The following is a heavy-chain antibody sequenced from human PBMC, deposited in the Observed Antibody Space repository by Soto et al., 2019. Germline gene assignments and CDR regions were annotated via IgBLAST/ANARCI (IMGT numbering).Heavy chain of an antibody. J-gene: IGHJ4*02. CDR1: GGSIDAYF. Sequence: QVQLQESGPGLVKPSETLSLTCTVSGGSIDAYFWTWIRQPPGKGLEWIGFIYYSGSTNYNPSLKSRVYISLQTSKNQFSLKLSSVTAADTAMYYCARGVDRQWADYWGQGTLVTVSS. D-gene: IGHD6-19*01. CDR3: ARGVDRQWADY. V-gene: IGHV4-59*01. CDR2: IYYSGST.